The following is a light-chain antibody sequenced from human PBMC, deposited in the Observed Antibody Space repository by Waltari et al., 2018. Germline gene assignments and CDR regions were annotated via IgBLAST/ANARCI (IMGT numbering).Light chain of an antibody. CDR2: GAS. Sequence: DIQLTQSPSSLSASVGDRVTITCRASKRIDTHLNCYQQKPGKAPQLLIYGASTLQSGVPSRFSGSGSGAEFTLTISSLQPEDIATFSCQESYSTLYTFGQGTKVEIK. V-gene: IGKV1-39*01. CDR3: QESYSTLYT. J-gene: IGKJ2*01. CDR1: KRIDTH.